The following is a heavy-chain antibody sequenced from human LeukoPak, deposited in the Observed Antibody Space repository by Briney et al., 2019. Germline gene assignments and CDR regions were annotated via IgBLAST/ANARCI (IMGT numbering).Heavy chain of an antibody. Sequence: PGGSLRLSCAASGFTVSSNYMSWVRQAPGKGLEWVSVIYSGGSTYYADSVKGRFTISRDNAKNLLYLQMNSLRAEDTAVHYCARRGYSYYYLDVWGKGTTVTVSS. D-gene: IGHD5-18*01. CDR2: IYSGGST. J-gene: IGHJ6*03. CDR3: ARRGYSYYYLDV. CDR1: GFTVSSNY. V-gene: IGHV3-66*04.